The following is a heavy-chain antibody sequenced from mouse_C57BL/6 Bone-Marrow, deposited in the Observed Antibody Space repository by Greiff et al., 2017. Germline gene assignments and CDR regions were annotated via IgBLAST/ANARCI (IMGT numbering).Heavy chain of an antibody. J-gene: IGHJ2*01. CDR3: ARSSYYGNYVD. V-gene: IGHV1-9*01. D-gene: IGHD2-10*01. Sequence: QVQLQQSGAELMKPGASVKLSCKATGYTFTGYWIEWVKQRPGHGLEWIGEILPGSGSTNYHEKFKGKATFTADTSSNTAYMQLSSLTTEDSAIYYCARSSYYGNYVDWGQGTTLTVSS. CDR2: ILPGSGST. CDR1: GYTFTGYW.